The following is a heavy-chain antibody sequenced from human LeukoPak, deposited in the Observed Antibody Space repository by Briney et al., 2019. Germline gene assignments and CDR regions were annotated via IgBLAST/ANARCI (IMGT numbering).Heavy chain of an antibody. CDR1: GGTFSSYA. J-gene: IGHJ4*02. CDR2: IIPILGIA. CDR3: ARVGPGRYYFDY. D-gene: IGHD2-8*02. Sequence: GASVKVSCKASGGTFSSYAISWVRQAPGQGLEWMGRIIPILGIANYAQKFQGRVTITADKSTSTAYMELSSLRSEDTAVYYCARVGPGRYYFDYWGQGTLVTVSS. V-gene: IGHV1-69*04.